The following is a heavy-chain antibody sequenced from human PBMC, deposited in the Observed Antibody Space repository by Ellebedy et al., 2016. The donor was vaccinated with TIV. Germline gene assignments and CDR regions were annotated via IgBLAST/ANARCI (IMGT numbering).Heavy chain of an antibody. J-gene: IGHJ5*02. V-gene: IGHV4-34*01. Sequence: GSLRLXCAVYGGSFSGYYWSWIRQPPGKGLEWIGEINHSGSTNYNPSLKSRVTISVDTSKNQFSLKLSSVTAADTAVYYCARGLPFDPWGQGTLVTVSS. CDR2: INHSGST. CDR3: ARGLPFDP. CDR1: GGSFSGYY.